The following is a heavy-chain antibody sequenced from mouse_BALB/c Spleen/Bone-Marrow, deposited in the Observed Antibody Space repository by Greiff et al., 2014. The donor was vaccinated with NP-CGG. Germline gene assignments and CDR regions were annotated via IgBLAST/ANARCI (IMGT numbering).Heavy chain of an antibody. CDR3: ARVTDTFYYGSSYWYFDV. J-gene: IGHJ1*01. CDR1: GFTFSSYA. V-gene: IGHV5-6-5*01. D-gene: IGHD1-1*01. Sequence: EVKLVESGGGLVKPGGSLKLSCAASGFTFSSYAMSWVRQTPEKRLEWDASISSGGSTYYPDSVKGRFTISRDNVRNILYLRMSSLRSEDTAMYYCARVTDTFYYGSSYWYFDVWGAGTTVTVSS. CDR2: ISSGGST.